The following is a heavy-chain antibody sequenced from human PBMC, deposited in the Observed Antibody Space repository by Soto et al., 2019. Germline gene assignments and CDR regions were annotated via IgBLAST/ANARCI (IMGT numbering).Heavy chain of an antibody. V-gene: IGHV3-72*01. CDR3: VRTTYFSDSSGYTRCVDY. D-gene: IGHD3-22*01. CDR1: RFTLSDHC. J-gene: IGHJ4*02. Sequence: PGRSLRLPWAGGRFTLSDHCIHWVRQAPGNGLALVGRSRDKPQGYSTAYAASVKGRFTTSRDESKTSVYLQMNRLKTDDTAVYYCVRTTYFSDSSGYTRCVDYWGQGTMVTVSS. CDR2: SRDKPQGYST.